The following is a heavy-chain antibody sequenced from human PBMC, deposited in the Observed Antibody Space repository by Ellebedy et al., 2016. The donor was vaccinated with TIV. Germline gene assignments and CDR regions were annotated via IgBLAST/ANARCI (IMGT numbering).Heavy chain of an antibody. CDR1: GGSISSSSHY. D-gene: IGHD6-19*01. Sequence: MPSETLSLTCTVSGGSISSSSHYWGWIRQPPGKGLEWIGCIHYRWSTYYNPSLTSRVTILVDTSQSQFSLRLRSVTAADTAVYYCARLPVLEKSSGCIDCWGQGTLVTVSS. CDR2: IHYRWST. V-gene: IGHV4-39*07. CDR3: ARLPVLEKSSGCIDC. J-gene: IGHJ4*02.